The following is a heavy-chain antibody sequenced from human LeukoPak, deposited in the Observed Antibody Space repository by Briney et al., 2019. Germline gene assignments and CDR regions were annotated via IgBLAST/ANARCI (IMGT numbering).Heavy chain of an antibody. CDR3: ARETVVPAAIDY. Sequence: ASVKVSCKASGYTFTNHDINWVRQATGRGLEWMGWMNPNSGNTGYARKFQGRVTMTRDTSISTAYMELSSLRSEDTAVYYCARETVVPAAIDYWGQGTLVTVSS. J-gene: IGHJ4*02. D-gene: IGHD2-2*01. V-gene: IGHV1-8*01. CDR1: GYTFTNHD. CDR2: MNPNSGNT.